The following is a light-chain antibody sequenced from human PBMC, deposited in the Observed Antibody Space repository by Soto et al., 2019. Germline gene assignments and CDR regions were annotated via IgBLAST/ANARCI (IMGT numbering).Light chain of an antibody. CDR1: SSDVGSYNL. V-gene: IGLV2-23*03. CDR2: EGS. Sequence: QSALTQPASVSGSPGQSITISCTGTSSDVGSYNLVSWYQQHPGKAPKLMIYEGSKRPSGVSNRFSGSKSGNTASLTISGPQAEDEADYYCCSYAGSSTFEVFGTGTKLTVL. CDR3: CSYAGSSTFEV. J-gene: IGLJ1*01.